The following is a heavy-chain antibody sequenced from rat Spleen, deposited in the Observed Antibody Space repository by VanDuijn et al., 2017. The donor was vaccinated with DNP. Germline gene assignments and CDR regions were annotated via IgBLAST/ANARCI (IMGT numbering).Heavy chain of an antibody. Sequence: EVQLVESGGGLVQPGRSLKLSCAASGFTFSDYDMAWVRQAPTKGLEWVASISTGGGNTYYRDSVKGRFTISRDDAKNTLYLQMNSLRSEDTATYYCTRGGTYYFDYWGQGVMVTVSS. J-gene: IGHJ2*01. CDR1: GFTFSDYD. CDR2: ISTGGGNT. V-gene: IGHV5S13*01. CDR3: TRGGTYYFDY.